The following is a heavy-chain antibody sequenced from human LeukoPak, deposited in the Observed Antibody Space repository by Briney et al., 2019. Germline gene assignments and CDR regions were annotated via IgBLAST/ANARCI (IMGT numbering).Heavy chain of an antibody. D-gene: IGHD4-23*01. CDR3: ARFPPYGGNFGYY. Sequence: SETLSLTCAVYGGSFSGYYWSWIRQPPGKGLEWIGEINHSGNTNYNPSLKSQVTISVDTSKNQSNRRLSSVPPADTAVYYCARFPPYGGNFGYYWGQGTLVTVSS. V-gene: IGHV4-34*01. CDR1: GGSFSGYY. CDR2: INHSGNT. J-gene: IGHJ4*02.